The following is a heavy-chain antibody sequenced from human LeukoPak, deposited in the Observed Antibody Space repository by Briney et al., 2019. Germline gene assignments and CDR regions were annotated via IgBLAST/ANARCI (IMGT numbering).Heavy chain of an antibody. J-gene: IGHJ4*02. CDR3: ARDNFDWLDLSGYGGFDY. Sequence: GGSLRLSCAASGFTFSDYYMSWIRQAPGKGLEWVSYISSSGSTIYYADSVKGRFTISRDNAKNSLYLQMNSLRAEDTAVYYCARDNFDWLDLSGYGGFDYWGQGTLVTVSS. CDR1: GFTFSDYY. V-gene: IGHV3-11*01. CDR2: ISSSGSTI. D-gene: IGHD3-9*01.